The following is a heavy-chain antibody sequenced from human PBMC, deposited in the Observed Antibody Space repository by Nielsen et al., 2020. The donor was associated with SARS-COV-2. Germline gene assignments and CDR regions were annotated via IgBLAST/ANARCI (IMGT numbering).Heavy chain of an antibody. V-gene: IGHV3-74*01. Sequence: GGSLRLSCAASGFSFSSYWMHWVRQAPGKGLVWVSRINSDGSSTSYADSVKGRFTISRDNAKNTLYLQMNSLRAEDTAVYYCASSYGDSYNWFDPWGQGILVTVSS. D-gene: IGHD4-17*01. CDR1: GFSFSSYW. J-gene: IGHJ5*02. CDR3: ASSYGDSYNWFDP. CDR2: INSDGSST.